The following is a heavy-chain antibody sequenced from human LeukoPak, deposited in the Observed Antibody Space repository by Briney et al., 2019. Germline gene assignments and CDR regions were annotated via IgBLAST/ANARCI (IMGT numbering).Heavy chain of an antibody. CDR2: ILPDGSQK. V-gene: IGHV3-7*01. CDR3: GRLALNAWYAIDY. J-gene: IGHJ4*02. CDR1: EFTFSSYS. Sequence: GGSLRLSCAASEFTFSSYSMNWVRQAPGKGLEWVANILPDGSQKYYVDSVKGRFTISRDNPKNSLYLQINSLRAEDTAVYYCGRLALNAWYAIDYWGQGTLVTVSS. D-gene: IGHD6-13*01.